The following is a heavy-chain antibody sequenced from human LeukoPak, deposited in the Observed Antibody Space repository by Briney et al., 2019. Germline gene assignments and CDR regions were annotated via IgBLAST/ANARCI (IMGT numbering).Heavy chain of an antibody. V-gene: IGHV1-2*04. CDR3: ARGTPGSYLGY. CDR1: GYTFTSSA. Sequence: GASVKVSCEASGYTFTSSAMHWVRQAPGQGLEWMGWINPNSGGTNYAQKFKGWVTLTRDTSINTTYMELSRLASDVTAVYFCARGTPGSYLGYWGQGTLVTVSS. D-gene: IGHD3-16*02. J-gene: IGHJ4*02. CDR2: INPNSGGT.